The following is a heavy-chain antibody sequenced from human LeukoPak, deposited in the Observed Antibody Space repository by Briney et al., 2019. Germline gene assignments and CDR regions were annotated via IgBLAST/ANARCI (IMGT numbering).Heavy chain of an antibody. Sequence: PGGSLRLSCAASGFTFSSYSMNWVRQAPGKGLEWVSSISSSSSYIYYADSVKGRFTISRDNAKNSLYLQMNSLRAEDTAVYYCASTWAIAAAGNYWGQGTLVTVSS. D-gene: IGHD6-13*01. CDR1: GFTFSSYS. CDR2: ISSSSSYI. J-gene: IGHJ4*02. CDR3: ASTWAIAAAGNY. V-gene: IGHV3-21*01.